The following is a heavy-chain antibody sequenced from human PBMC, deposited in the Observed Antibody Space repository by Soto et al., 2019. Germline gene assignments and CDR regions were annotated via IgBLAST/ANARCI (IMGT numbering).Heavy chain of an antibody. CDR2: ISSSSGHT. CDR1: GFTFSSYA. V-gene: IGHV3-21*01. Sequence: EVQLVESGGGLVKPGGSLRLSCAASGFTFSSYAMNWVRQAPGKGLEWVSSISSSSGHTFYADSVKGRFTISRDNAKTSLYLQMNSLRVEYTAVYVCAREGRGLQDLDYLGQGTLVTVSS. J-gene: IGHJ4*02. D-gene: IGHD2-15*01. CDR3: AREGRGLQDLDY.